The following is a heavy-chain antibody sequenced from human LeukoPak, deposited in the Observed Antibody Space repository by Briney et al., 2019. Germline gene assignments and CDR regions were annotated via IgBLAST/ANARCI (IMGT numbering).Heavy chain of an antibody. CDR2: INHSGST. CDR1: GGSFSGYY. CDR3: ARDRKRYGDYFQYYYGMDV. D-gene: IGHD4-17*01. V-gene: IGHV4-34*01. Sequence: SETLSLTCAVYGGSFSGYYWSWIRQPPGKGLEWIGEINHSGSTTYNPSLKSRVTISVATSKTQFSLKLNPVTAADAAVYYCARDRKRYGDYFQYYYGMDVWGQGTTVTVSS. J-gene: IGHJ6*02.